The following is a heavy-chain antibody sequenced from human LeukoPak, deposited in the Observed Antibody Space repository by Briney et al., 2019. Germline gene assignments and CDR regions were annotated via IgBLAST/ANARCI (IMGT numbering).Heavy chain of an antibody. CDR3: TTGAYYYDSSGYTRPLYFDY. CDR2: IKSKTDGGTT. CDR1: GFTLSNAW. D-gene: IGHD3-22*01. J-gene: IGHJ4*02. Sequence: GGSLRLSCAASGFTLSNAWMSWVRQAPGKGLEWVGRIKSKTDGGTTDYAAPVKGRFTISRDDSKNTLYLQMNSLKTEDTAVYYCTTGAYYYDSSGYTRPLYFDYWGQGTLVTVSS. V-gene: IGHV3-15*01.